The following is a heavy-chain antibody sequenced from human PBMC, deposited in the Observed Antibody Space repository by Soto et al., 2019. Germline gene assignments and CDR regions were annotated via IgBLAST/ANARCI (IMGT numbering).Heavy chain of an antibody. CDR1: GGSFSDYY. CDR3: ARASYRGEYYYGMDV. CDR2: INHSGST. J-gene: IGHJ6*02. V-gene: IGHV4-34*01. D-gene: IGHD3-16*01. Sequence: PSETLSLTCAVYGGSFSDYYWSWIRQPPGKGLEWIGEINHSGSTNYNASLKSRVTISVDTSKKQFSLKLRSVSAAGTAVYFCARASYRGEYYYGMDVWGQGTTVTVSS.